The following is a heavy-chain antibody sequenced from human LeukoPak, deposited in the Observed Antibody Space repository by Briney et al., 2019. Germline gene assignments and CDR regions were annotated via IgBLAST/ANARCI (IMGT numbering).Heavy chain of an antibody. CDR3: AREVRLQFGDDFDY. CDR2: INHSGST. CDR1: GDSFSGDY. V-gene: IGHV4-34*01. Sequence: PSETLSLSCAIYGDSFSGDYWSWVRRPPGRGVGWVGEINHSGSTNHNPSLKSRVHISVDPSKNQFSLKLSSVTAADTAVYYCAREVRLQFGDDFDYWGQGTLVTVSS. D-gene: IGHD5-24*01. J-gene: IGHJ4*02.